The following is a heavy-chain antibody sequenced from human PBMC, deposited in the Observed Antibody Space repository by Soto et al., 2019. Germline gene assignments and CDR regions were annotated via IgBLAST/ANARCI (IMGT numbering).Heavy chain of an antibody. J-gene: IGHJ3*01. CDR1: GGSISSGGYY. Sequence: QVQLQQSGPGLVKPSHTLSLTCTVSGGSISSGGYYWNWIRQHPEKGLEWIGSIHHRGNTYFSPSLESRLSMSIDTSKNQFSLRLSSVTAADTAVYYCAREGGSYDSGGFLIRGAFDVWGQGTTVTVSP. D-gene: IGHD3-22*01. CDR2: IHHRGNT. CDR3: AREGGSYDSGGFLIRGAFDV. V-gene: IGHV4-31*03.